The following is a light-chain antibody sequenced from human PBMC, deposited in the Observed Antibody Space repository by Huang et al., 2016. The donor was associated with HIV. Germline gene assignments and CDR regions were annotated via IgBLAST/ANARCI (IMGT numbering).Light chain of an antibody. V-gene: IGKV3-15*01. Sequence: IVMTQSPATLYVSPGERATLSCRASHSISTNLAWYQQKPGQAPRLLIYGASSRATGVPARFSGSGSGTEFTLTVSSLQSEDFAVYYCQQYNNWPPHTFGQGTKLEIK. CDR3: QQYNNWPPHT. J-gene: IGKJ2*01. CDR1: HSISTN. CDR2: GAS.